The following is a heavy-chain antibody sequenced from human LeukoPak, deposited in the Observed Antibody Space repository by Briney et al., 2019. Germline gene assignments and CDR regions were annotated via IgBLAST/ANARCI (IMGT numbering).Heavy chain of an antibody. J-gene: IGHJ4*02. CDR1: GFTFSSYA. CDR3: ARDATSLFDY. Sequence: GGSLRLSCTASGFTFSSYAMSWVRQAPGKGLEWVSFMSSSKTTKYYADSVRGRFTISRDNAEDSLYLQINSLTAEDSGVYYSARDATSLFDYWGQGTLVTVSS. V-gene: IGHV3-48*04. CDR2: MSSSKTTK.